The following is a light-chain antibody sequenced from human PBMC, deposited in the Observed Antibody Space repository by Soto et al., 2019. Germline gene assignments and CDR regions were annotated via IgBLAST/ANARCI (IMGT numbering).Light chain of an antibody. J-gene: IGLJ2*01. CDR1: SSNIGAGYD. Sequence: QSVLTQPPSGSGAPGQRVTISCTGSSSNIGAGYDVHWYQQLPGTAPKLLIYGNSNRPSGVPDRFSGSKSGTSASLAITGLQAEDEADYYCQSYDSSLSVYVVFGGGTKLTVL. CDR3: QSYDSSLSVYVV. CDR2: GNS. V-gene: IGLV1-40*01.